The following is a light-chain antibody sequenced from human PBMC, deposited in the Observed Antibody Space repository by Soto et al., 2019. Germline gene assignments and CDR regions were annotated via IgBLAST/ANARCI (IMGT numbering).Light chain of an antibody. CDR1: QSVSTY. J-gene: IGKJ4*01. V-gene: IGKV3-20*01. CDR3: QQYGSSAIT. Sequence: ETVLTQSPAILSLSPGERATLSCRASQSVSTYLAWYQQKPGQAPRLLIYDASNRATGIPDRFSGSGSGTDFTLTISRLEPEDFAVYSCQQYGSSAITFGGGTKVEIK. CDR2: DAS.